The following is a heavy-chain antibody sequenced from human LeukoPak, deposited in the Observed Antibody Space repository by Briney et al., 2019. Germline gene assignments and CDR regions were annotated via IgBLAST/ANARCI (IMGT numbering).Heavy chain of an antibody. D-gene: IGHD6-13*01. CDR2: INPNSGGT. CDR3: ARDRGIAAAGDY. Sequence: ASVKVSCKASGYTFTGYYMHWVRQAPGQGLEWMGWINPNSGGTNYAQKFQGRVTMTRDMSISTAYMELSRLRSDDTAVYYCARDRGIAAAGDYWGQGTLVTVSS. CDR1: GYTFTGYY. J-gene: IGHJ4*02. V-gene: IGHV1-2*02.